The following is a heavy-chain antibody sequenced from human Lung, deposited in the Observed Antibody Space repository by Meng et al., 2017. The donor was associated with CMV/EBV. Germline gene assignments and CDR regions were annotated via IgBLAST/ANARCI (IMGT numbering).Heavy chain of an antibody. J-gene: IGHJ4*02. D-gene: IGHD5-18*01. CDR1: GGSFSGYY. CDR3: AENSYGYGR. V-gene: IGHV4-34*01. CDR2: INHSGST. Sequence: ESLKISCAVYGGSFSGYYWSWIRQPPGKGLEWIGEINHSGSTNYNPSLKSRVTISVDTSKNQFSLKLSSVTAADTAVYYCAENSYGYGRWGQGTLVTVSS.